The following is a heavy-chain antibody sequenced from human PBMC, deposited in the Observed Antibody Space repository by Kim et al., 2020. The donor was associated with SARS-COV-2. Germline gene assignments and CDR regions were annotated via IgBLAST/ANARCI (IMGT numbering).Heavy chain of an antibody. D-gene: IGHD6-13*01. V-gene: IGHV3-33*06. CDR2: IWYDGSNK. CDR3: AKDVPYSSSWYELDY. Sequence: GGSLRLSCAASGFTFSSYAMHWVRQAPGKGLEWVAVIWYDGSNKYYADSVKGRFTISRDNSKNTLYLQMNSLRAEDTAVYYCAKDVPYSSSWYELDYWGQGTLVTVSS. J-gene: IGHJ4*02. CDR1: GFTFSSYA.